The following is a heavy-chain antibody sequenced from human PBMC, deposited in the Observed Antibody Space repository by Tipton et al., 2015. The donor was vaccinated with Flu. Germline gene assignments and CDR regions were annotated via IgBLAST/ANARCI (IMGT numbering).Heavy chain of an antibody. D-gene: IGHD5-24*01. V-gene: IGHV4-59*08. CDR3: ARNGGEGWLQLIGDFDI. CDR1: GGSISSYY. Sequence: TLSLTCTVSGGSISSYYWSWIRQPPGKGLEWIGYIYYSGSTNYNPSLKSRVTISVDTSKNQFSLKLSSVTAADTAVYYCARNGGEGWLQLIGDFDIWGQGTMVTVAS. J-gene: IGHJ3*02. CDR2: IYYSGST.